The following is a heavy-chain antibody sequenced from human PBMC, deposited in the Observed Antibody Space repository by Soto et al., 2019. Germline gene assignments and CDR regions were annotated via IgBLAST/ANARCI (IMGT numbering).Heavy chain of an antibody. V-gene: IGHV1-69*01. CDR1: GGTFSSYA. D-gene: IGHD1-26*01. Sequence: QVQLVQSGAEVKKPGSSVKVSCKASGGTFSSYAISWVRQAPGQGREWMGGIIPIFGTANYAQKFQGSVTITADESTSTDYMELSSMRSEDTAVYYCTRGGVEGATSSYFDYWGQGTMVTVSS. CDR2: IIPIFGTA. J-gene: IGHJ4*02. CDR3: TRGGVEGATSSYFDY.